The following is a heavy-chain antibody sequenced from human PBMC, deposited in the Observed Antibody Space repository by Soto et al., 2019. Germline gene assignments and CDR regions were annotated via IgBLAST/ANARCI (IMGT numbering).Heavy chain of an antibody. CDR2: INPSGGST. D-gene: IGHD5-18*01. CDR3: ARVDTAMVTGPKDYYYYYGMDV. CDR1: GCTFTSYY. V-gene: IGHV1-46*01. J-gene: IGHJ6*02. Sequence: ASVKVSCKASGCTFTSYYMHWVRQAPGQGLEWMGIINPSGGSTSYAQKFQGRVTMTRDTSTSTVYMELSSLRSEDTAVYYCARVDTAMVTGPKDYYYYYGMDVWGQGTTVTVSS.